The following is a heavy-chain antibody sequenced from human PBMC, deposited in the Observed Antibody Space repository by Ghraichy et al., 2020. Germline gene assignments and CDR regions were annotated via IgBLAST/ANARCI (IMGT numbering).Heavy chain of an antibody. CDR1: GFTFSSYG. CDR2: IRYDGSNK. CDR3: AKDTTRYSSSWSDY. V-gene: IGHV3-30*02. Sequence: CAASGFTFSSYGMHWVRQAPGKGLEWVAFIRYDGSNKYYADSVKGRFTISRDNSKNTLYLQMNSLRPEDTAVYYCAKDTTRYSSSWSDYWGQGTLVTVSS. J-gene: IGHJ4*02. D-gene: IGHD6-13*01.